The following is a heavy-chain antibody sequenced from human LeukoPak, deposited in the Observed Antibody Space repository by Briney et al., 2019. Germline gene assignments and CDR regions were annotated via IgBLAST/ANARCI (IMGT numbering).Heavy chain of an antibody. V-gene: IGHV3-23*01. Sequence: GGSLRLSCAASGFTFSSYAMSWVRQAPGEGLEWVSAISGSGGSTYYADSVKGRFTISRDNSKNTLYLQMNSLRAEDTAVYYCAKGDQQQLVMGFDYWGQGTLVTVSS. J-gene: IGHJ4*02. CDR2: ISGSGGST. CDR3: AKGDQQQLVMGFDY. D-gene: IGHD6-13*01. CDR1: GFTFSSYA.